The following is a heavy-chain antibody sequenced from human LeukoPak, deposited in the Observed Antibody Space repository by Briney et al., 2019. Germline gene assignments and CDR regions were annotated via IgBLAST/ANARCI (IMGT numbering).Heavy chain of an antibody. CDR1: GFTVSSNY. CDR3: AKASSAGYYYGMDV. D-gene: IGHD6-19*01. V-gene: IGHV3-53*01. Sequence: PGGSLRLSCAASGFTVSSNYMSWVRQAPGKGLEWVSVIYSGGSTYYADSVKGRFTISRDNSKNTLYLQMNSLRAEDTAVYYCAKASSAGYYYGMDVWGQGTTVTVSS. CDR2: IYSGGST. J-gene: IGHJ6*02.